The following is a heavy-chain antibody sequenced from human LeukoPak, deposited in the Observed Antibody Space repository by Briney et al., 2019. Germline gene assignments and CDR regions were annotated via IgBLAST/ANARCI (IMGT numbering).Heavy chain of an antibody. V-gene: IGHV3-30*18. CDR3: AKVRITMIVVGAFDY. CDR2: ISYDGSNK. CDR1: GFTFSSYG. J-gene: IGHJ4*02. D-gene: IGHD3-22*01. Sequence: PGGSLRLSCAASGFTFSSYGMHWVRQAPGKGLEWVAVISYDGSNKYYADSVKGRFTISRDNSKNTLYLEMNSLRAEDTAVYYCAKVRITMIVVGAFDYWGQGTLVTVSS.